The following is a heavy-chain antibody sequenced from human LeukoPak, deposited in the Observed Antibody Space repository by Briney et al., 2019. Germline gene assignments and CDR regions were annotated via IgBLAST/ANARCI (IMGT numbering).Heavy chain of an antibody. D-gene: IGHD3-3*01. J-gene: IGHJ6*03. CDR2: INAGNGNT. V-gene: IGHV1-3*01. CDR3: ARGVRFSDFYYYMDV. Sequence: ASVKVSCKASGYTFTNYAMHWVRQAPGQRLEWMGWINAGNGNTKYSQKFQGRVTITRDTSASTAYMELSSLRSEDTAVYYCARGVRFSDFYYYMDVWGQGTTVTVSS. CDR1: GYTFTNYA.